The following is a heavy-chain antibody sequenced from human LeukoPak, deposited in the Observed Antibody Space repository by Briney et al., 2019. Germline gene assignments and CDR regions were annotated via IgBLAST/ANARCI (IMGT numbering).Heavy chain of an antibody. CDR3: AKEGWPDVYSDSGRYMAYFDY. CDR1: GFTFNSYA. CDR2: ISGSGGST. Sequence: PGGSLRLSCAASGFTFNSYAMSWVRQAPGKGLEWVSDISGSGGSTYYADSVKGRFTITRDNSKNTLYLQMVSLRGEDTAVYFCAKEGWPDVYSDSGRYMAYFDYWGQGTLVTVSS. D-gene: IGHD3-10*01. J-gene: IGHJ4*02. V-gene: IGHV3-23*01.